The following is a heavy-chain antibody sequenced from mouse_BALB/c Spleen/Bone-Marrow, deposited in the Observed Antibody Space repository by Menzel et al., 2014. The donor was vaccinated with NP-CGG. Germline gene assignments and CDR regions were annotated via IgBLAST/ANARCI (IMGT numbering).Heavy chain of an antibody. CDR2: INPGSGGT. V-gene: IGHV1-54*01. J-gene: IGHJ3*01. CDR1: GYAFTNYL. CDR3: AGNANWLFTY. D-gene: IGHD4-1*01. Sequence: VQLQQSGAELVRPGTSVKVSCKASGYAFTNYLIEWIKQRPGQGLEWIGVINPGSGGTNYNEKFKGKATLTADKSSSTAYMQLSSLTSDDSAAYFCAGNANWLFTYWGQGTLVTVSA.